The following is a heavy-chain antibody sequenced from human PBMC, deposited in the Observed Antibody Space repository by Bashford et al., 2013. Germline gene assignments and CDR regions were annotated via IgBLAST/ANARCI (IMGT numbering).Heavy chain of an antibody. CDR2: IDYTGST. CDR1: GGSITNGDYY. V-gene: IGHV4-31*03. D-gene: IGHD3-10*01. Sequence: SETLSLTCTVSGGSITNGDYYWSWIRQHPGKGLEWVGYIDYTGSTYYNPSLKSRVTISVDTSKNQFSLKLSSLTAADTAVYYCASLTTIRGVTLYYAMDVWGQGTPVTVSS. CDR3: ASLTTIRGVTLYYAMDV. J-gene: IGHJ6*02.